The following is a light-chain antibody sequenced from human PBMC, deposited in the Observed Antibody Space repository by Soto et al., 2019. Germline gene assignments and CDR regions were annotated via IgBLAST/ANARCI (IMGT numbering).Light chain of an antibody. CDR3: QQYNSYSPWT. Sequence: DIQMTQSPSTLSASVGDRVTITCRASQSISCWLAWYQQKPGKAPKLLIYKACSLESGVPSRFSGSGSGTEFTLTISSLQPDDFGTYYCQQYNSYSPWTFGQGTKVEIK. CDR1: QSISCW. J-gene: IGKJ1*01. CDR2: KAC. V-gene: IGKV1-5*03.